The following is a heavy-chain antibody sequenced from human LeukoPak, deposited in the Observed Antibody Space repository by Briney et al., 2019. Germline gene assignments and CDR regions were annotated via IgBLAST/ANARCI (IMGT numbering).Heavy chain of an antibody. D-gene: IGHD3-22*01. CDR3: ATTNDGGGYQWGDFFDF. J-gene: IGHJ4*02. CDR1: GGTSNSHA. V-gene: IGHV1-69*04. CDR2: IIPNLGTT. Sequence: SVTVSCKASGGTSNSHAISWVRQAPGQGLEWMGRIIPNLGTTNRAQNFQDKVTLTADKSTNTAYMELTSLTSDDTAVYYCATTNDGGGYQWGDFFDFWGQGTLVTVSS.